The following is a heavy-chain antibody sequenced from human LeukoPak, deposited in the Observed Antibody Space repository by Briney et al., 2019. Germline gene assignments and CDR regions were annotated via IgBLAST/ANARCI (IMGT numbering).Heavy chain of an antibody. V-gene: IGHV4-59*01. Sequence: PSETLSLTCTVSGGSISSYYWSWIRQPPGKGLEWIGYIYYSGSTNYNPSLKSRVTISVGTSKNQFSLKLSSVTAADTAVHYCARVNYDILTGYYSSYGMDVWGQGTTVTVPS. J-gene: IGHJ6*02. D-gene: IGHD3-9*01. CDR2: IYYSGST. CDR1: GGSISSYY. CDR3: ARVNYDILTGYYSSYGMDV.